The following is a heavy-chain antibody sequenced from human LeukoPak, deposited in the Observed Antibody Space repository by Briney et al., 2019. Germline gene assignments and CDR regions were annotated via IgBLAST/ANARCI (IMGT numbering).Heavy chain of an antibody. J-gene: IGHJ4*02. CDR1: GYTFTSYY. CDR3: ARGHSSGYYTGPLDY. CDR2: IKSSGGST. D-gene: IGHD3-22*01. V-gene: IGHV1-46*01. Sequence: SVKVSCKASGYTFTSYYMHWVRQAPGQGLEWMAIIKSSGGSTSYAQKFQGRVTMTRDTSASTVYMELYSLRSEDTAVYYCARGHSSGYYTGPLDYWGQGTLVTVSS.